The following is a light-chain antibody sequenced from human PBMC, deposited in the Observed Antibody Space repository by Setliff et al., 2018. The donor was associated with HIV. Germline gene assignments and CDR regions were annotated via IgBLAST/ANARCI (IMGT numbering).Light chain of an antibody. CDR2: NVD. CDR1: SSDIGSSNF. Sequence: QSVLTQPASVSGSPGQSITISCTGTSSDIGSSNFVSWYQQHPGKAPKVMIYNVDKRPSGVSNRFSVSKSGNTASLTISGLQTEDEADYYCSSYSINNLYVFATGTKV. V-gene: IGLV2-14*03. J-gene: IGLJ1*01. CDR3: SSYSINNLYV.